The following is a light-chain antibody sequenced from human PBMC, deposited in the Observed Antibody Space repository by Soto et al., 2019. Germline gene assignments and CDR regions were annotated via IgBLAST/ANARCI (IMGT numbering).Light chain of an antibody. CDR3: QQDDGSPQT. CDR2: GAS. J-gene: IGKJ1*01. V-gene: IGKV3-20*01. Sequence: IALTQSPCTLSLSAGERATLSCRASQTIIRNFLAWYQQKPGKPPRLLIYGASKRATGIPDRFSGSGSGAEFTLTISRLEPEDFGVYHCQQDDGSPQTFGQGTKVDI. CDR1: QTIIRNF.